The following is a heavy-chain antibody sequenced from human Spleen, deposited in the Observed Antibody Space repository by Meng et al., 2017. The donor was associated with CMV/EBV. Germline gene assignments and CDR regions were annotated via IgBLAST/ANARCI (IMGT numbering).Heavy chain of an antibody. CDR3: ARRIVPTYGMDV. Sequence: SETLSLTCVVYGGSFSGYYWSWIRQPPGKGLEWIGTVYYSGGTYYSPSLKSRVTISVDTSKNQFSLKLSSVTAADTAMYYCARRIVPTYGMDVWGQGTTVTVSS. CDR2: VYYSGGT. J-gene: IGHJ6*02. V-gene: IGHV4-34*01. CDR1: GGSFSGYY. D-gene: IGHD3-16*02.